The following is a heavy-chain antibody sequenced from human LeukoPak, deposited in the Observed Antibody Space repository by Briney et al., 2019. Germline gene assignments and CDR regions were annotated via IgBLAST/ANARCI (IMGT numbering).Heavy chain of an antibody. Sequence: GGSLRLSCAASGFTVSSNYMNWVRQAPGKGLEWVSVIYSGGGTYYADSVKGRFTISRDNSKNTLYLQMNSLRVEDTAVYYCAREPVAYSNGRFYGYFDYWGQGTLVTVSS. V-gene: IGHV3-53*01. D-gene: IGHD2/OR15-2a*01. J-gene: IGHJ4*02. CDR2: IYSGGGT. CDR3: AREPVAYSNGRFYGYFDY. CDR1: GFTVSSNY.